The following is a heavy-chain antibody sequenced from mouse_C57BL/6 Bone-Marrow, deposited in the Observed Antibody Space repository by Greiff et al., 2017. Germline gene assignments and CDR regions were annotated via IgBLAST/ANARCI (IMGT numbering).Heavy chain of an antibody. J-gene: IGHJ2*01. CDR3: ARGYGHYFDY. V-gene: IGHV14-2*01. CDR2: IDPEDGET. D-gene: IGHD1-1*01. CDR1: GFNIKDYY. Sequence: VQLQQSGAELVKPGASVKLSCTASGFNIKDYYMHWVKQRPGQGLEWIGKIDPEDGETKYAPKLQGKATITGDTSSNTAYLQLSSLTSEDTAVYYCARGYGHYFDYWGQGNTLTVSS.